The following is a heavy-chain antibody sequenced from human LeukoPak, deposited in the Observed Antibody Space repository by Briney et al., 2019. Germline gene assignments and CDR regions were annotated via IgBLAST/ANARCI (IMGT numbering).Heavy chain of an antibody. CDR3: ARGAPWGSIYNYYVMDV. J-gene: IGHJ6*04. CDR2: INHSGST. CDR1: VGSFSGYY. D-gene: IGHD3-16*01. V-gene: IGHV4-34*01. Sequence: SETLSLTCAVYVGSFSGYYWSWVRQPPGKGLEWIEEINHSGSTNYNSSLKSRVTISVDTSKNQFSLKLTSVTAADTAVYYCARGAPWGSIYNYYVMDVWDKGTTVTVSS.